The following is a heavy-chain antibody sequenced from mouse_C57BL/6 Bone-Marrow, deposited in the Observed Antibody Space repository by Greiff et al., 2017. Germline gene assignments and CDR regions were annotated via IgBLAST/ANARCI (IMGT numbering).Heavy chain of an antibody. CDR1: GYTFTSYW. CDR2: IDPSDSST. Sequence: QVQLKQPGAELVKPGASVKLSCKASGYTFTSYWMQWVQQRPGQGLEWIGEIDPSDSSTNYNQKFKGKATLTVDTSSSTAYMQLSSLTSEDSAVYYCAKGFAYWGKGTLVTVSA. CDR3: AKGFAY. J-gene: IGHJ3*01. V-gene: IGHV1-50*01.